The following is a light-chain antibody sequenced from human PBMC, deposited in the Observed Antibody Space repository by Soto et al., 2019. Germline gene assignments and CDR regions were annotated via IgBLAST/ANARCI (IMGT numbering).Light chain of an antibody. CDR1: QSVSSY. Sequence: EIVLTQSPATLSLSPGERATLSCRASQSVSSYLAWYQQKPGQAPRLLIYDASNRATGIPARFSGSGSRTDFTLTISSLEPEDFAVYYGQHRSNWQSYTFGLGTKLEVK. CDR3: QHRSNWQSYT. CDR2: DAS. V-gene: IGKV3-11*01. J-gene: IGKJ2*01.